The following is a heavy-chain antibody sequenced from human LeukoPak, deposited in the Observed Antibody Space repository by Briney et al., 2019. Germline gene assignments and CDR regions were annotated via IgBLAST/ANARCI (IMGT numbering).Heavy chain of an antibody. CDR1: GYTFTGYF. Sequence: ASVKVSCKASGYTFTGYFMHWVRQAPGQGLEWMGWINPNSGGTNYAQKFQGRVTMTRDTSISTAYMELSSLRSDDTAVYYCAREVLAKDYGMDVWGQGTTVTVSS. D-gene: IGHD2-8*02. CDR2: INPNSGGT. V-gene: IGHV1-2*02. J-gene: IGHJ6*02. CDR3: AREVLAKDYGMDV.